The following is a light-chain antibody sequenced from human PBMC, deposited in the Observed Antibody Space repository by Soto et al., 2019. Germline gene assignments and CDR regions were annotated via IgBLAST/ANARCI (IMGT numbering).Light chain of an antibody. CDR3: KQYNTWAPIT. CDR2: GAS. CDR1: QSVSSN. V-gene: IGKV3-15*01. J-gene: IGKJ5*01. Sequence: EIVMTQSAATLSVSPGERATLSCRASQSVSSNLAWYQQKPGQAPRRLIYGASTRATGIPARFSGSGSGTEFTLTISRLQSEDFAVYYCKQYNTWAPITFGQGTRLEIK.